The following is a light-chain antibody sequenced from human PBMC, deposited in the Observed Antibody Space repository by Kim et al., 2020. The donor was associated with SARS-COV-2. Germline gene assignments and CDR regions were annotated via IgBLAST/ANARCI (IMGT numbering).Light chain of an antibody. V-gene: IGLV1-40*01. Sequence: QRTTISCTWTSPNIGARYDVHWYQHLPGTAPNLLIYGYNNRPSGVPARFSGSKSGTSASLAITGLQAEDEADYYCQSYDNSLSVWVFGGGTKLTVL. CDR3: QSYDNSLSVWV. CDR1: SPNIGARYD. CDR2: GYN. J-gene: IGLJ3*02.